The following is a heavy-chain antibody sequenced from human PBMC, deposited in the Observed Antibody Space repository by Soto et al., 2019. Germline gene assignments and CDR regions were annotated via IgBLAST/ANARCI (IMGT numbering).Heavy chain of an antibody. Sequence: QVQLVESGGGVVQPGRSLRLSCAASGFTFSSYDMHWVRQAPGKGLEWVAVISYDGSNKYYADSVKGRFTISRDNSKNTLYLQMNSLRAEDTAVYYCARDAVYYDSSSRGYFDYWGQGTLVTVSS. V-gene: IGHV3-30-3*01. J-gene: IGHJ4*02. D-gene: IGHD3-22*01. CDR1: GFTFSSYD. CDR2: ISYDGSNK. CDR3: ARDAVYYDSSSRGYFDY.